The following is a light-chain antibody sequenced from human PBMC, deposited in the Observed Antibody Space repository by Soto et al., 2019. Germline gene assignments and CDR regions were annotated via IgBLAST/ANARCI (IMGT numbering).Light chain of an antibody. J-gene: IGLJ3*02. V-gene: IGLV2-23*02. CDR2: EVN. CDR1: SDDIGNFNL. CDR3: CSYAGSRWV. Sequence: QSALTQLASVSGSPGQSITFSCTGSSDDIGNFNLVSWYQQYPGKAPKLILYEVNKRPLGVSDRFSGSKSGNTASLTISGLQAEDEADYHCCSYAGSRWVFGGGTKVTVL.